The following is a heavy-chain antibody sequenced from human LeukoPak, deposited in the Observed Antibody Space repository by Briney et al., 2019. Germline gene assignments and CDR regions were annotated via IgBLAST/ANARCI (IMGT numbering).Heavy chain of an antibody. CDR3: ARKMTTVTTWFDP. Sequence: SETLSLTCAVYGGSFSGYYWSWIRQPPGKGLEWIGEINHSGSTNYNPSLKSRVTISVDTSKNQFSLKLSSVTAADTAVYYCARKMTTVTTWFDPWGQGTLVTVSS. D-gene: IGHD4-17*01. V-gene: IGHV4-34*01. J-gene: IGHJ5*02. CDR2: INHSGST. CDR1: GGSFSGYY.